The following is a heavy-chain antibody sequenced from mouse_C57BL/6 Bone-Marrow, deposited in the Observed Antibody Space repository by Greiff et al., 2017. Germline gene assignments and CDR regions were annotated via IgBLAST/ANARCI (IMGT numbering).Heavy chain of an antibody. CDR3: TRGDYGSSWRDY. V-gene: IGHV1-5*01. D-gene: IGHD1-1*01. CDR2: IYPGNSDT. Sequence: EVQLQQSGTVLARPGASVKMSCKTSGYTFTSYWMHWVKQRPGQGLEWIGAIYPGNSDTSSNQKFKGKAKLTAVTSASTAYMELSSLTNEDSAVYYCTRGDYGSSWRDYWGQGTTLTVSS. J-gene: IGHJ2*01. CDR1: GYTFTSYW.